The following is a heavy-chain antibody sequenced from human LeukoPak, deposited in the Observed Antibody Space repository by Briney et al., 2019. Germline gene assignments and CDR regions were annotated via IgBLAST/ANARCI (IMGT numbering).Heavy chain of an antibody. CDR3: ARDRLLGDGYNDNFDY. J-gene: IGHJ4*02. Sequence: ASVKVSCKASGYTFTTYYMDWVRQTPGQLIELLRVINPSGGSTSYAQKFQGRVTMTRETSTSTVYMELSSLRSEDTAVYYCARDRLLGDGYNDNFDYWGQGTLVTVSS. CDR2: INPSGGST. V-gene: IGHV1-46*01. CDR1: GYTFTTYY. D-gene: IGHD5-24*01.